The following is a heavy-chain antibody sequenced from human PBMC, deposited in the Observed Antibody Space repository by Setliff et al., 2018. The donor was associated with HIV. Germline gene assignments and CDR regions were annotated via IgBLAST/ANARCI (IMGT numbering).Heavy chain of an antibody. J-gene: IGHJ6*03. CDR2: IYYSGSA. CDR3: AREWRGRYYYYMDV. CDR1: GGSISSGSYY. D-gene: IGHD3-10*01. V-gene: IGHV4-31*03. Sequence: PSETLSLTCTVSGGSISSGSYYWSWIRQPPGKGLEWIGHIYYSGSAYYNPSLKSRVTIALDTSKNQFSLKLTPMTAADTAVYYCAREWRGRYYYYMDVWGKGTTVTVSS.